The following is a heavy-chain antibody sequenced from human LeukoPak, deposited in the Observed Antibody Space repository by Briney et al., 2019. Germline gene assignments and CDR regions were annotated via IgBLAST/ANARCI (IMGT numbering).Heavy chain of an antibody. CDR3: AKDDPNDYMPWIY. V-gene: IGHV3-23*01. Sequence: GGSLRLSCAASGFTFSSYAMSWVRQAPGKGLEWVSFISGSGGSTYYTDSVKGRFTISRDNSKNTLSLQMNSLRADDTAVYYCAKDDPNDYMPWIYWGQGTLVTVSS. D-gene: IGHD4-11*01. CDR2: ISGSGGST. J-gene: IGHJ4*02. CDR1: GFTFSSYA.